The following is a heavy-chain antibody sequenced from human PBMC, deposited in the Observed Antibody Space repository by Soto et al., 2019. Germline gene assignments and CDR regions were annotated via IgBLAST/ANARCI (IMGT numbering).Heavy chain of an antibody. V-gene: IGHV4-31*03. D-gene: IGHD6-6*01. CDR1: GASMSSGGYY. CDR2: IYYSGST. Sequence: SETLSLTCTVSGASMSSGGYYWTWIRQSPVKGLEWIGYIYYSGSTYYNPSLESRVAISLDTSRSQFSLTLHSVTAADTAIYYCARDRHNNFFDPWGQGTLVTVSS. J-gene: IGHJ5*02. CDR3: ARDRHNNFFDP.